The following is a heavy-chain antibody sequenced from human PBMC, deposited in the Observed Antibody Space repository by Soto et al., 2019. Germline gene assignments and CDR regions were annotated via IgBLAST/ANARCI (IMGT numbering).Heavy chain of an antibody. J-gene: IGHJ4*02. Sequence: PGESLKISCKGSGYSFTSYWISWVRQMPGKGLEWMGRIDPSDSYTNYSPSFQGHVTISADKSISTAYLQWSSLKASDTAMYYCASGLHDSSGYYPPAFDYWGQGTLVTVSS. CDR2: IDPSDSYT. CDR3: ASGLHDSSGYYPPAFDY. CDR1: GYSFTSYW. D-gene: IGHD3-22*01. V-gene: IGHV5-10-1*01.